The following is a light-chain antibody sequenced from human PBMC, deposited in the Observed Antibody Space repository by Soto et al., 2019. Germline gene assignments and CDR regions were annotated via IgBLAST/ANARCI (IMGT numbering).Light chain of an antibody. CDR3: AAWDDSLSGHVV. CDR1: SSNIKSNY. Sequence: QPVLTQPPSASGTPGQRVTISCSGSSSNIKSNYVYWYQQLPGTAPKLIIYSTNQRPSGVPDRFSASKSGTSASLAISGLRSEDEADYYCAAWDDSLSGHVVFGGGTKLTVL. V-gene: IGLV1-47*02. CDR2: STN. J-gene: IGLJ2*01.